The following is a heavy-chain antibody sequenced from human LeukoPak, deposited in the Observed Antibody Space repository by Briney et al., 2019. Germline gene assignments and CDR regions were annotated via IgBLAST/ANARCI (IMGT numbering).Heavy chain of an antibody. V-gene: IGHV1-69*13. D-gene: IGHD3-3*01. CDR3: ARGSFRTVLRFLERSDRYYYYYMDV. J-gene: IGHJ6*03. CDR1: GGTFSSYA. Sequence: WASVKVSCKASGGTFSSYAISWVRQAPGQGLEWMGGIIHIFGTANYAQKFQGRVTITADESTSTAYMELSSLRSEDTAVYYCARGSFRTVLRFLERSDRYYYYYMDVWGKGTTVTVSS. CDR2: IIHIFGTA.